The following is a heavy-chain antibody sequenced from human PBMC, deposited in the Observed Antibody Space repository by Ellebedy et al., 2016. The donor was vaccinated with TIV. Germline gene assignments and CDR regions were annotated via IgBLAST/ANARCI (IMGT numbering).Heavy chain of an antibody. CDR3: AKTASKGRGWRTPIDY. CDR2: IDKSGRST. J-gene: IGHJ4*02. CDR1: GFAFSSYA. Sequence: GESLKISCAASGFAFSSYAMSWVRQAPGKGLEWVSTIDKSGRSTYYADSVKGRFTSSRDNSKNTLYLQMNSLRAEDTAVYYCAKTASKGRGWRTPIDYWGQGTLVTVSS. D-gene: IGHD6-19*01. V-gene: IGHV3-23*05.